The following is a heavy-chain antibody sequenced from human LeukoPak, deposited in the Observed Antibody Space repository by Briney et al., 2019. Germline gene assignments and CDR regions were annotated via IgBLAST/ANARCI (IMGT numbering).Heavy chain of an antibody. CDR1: GDTFSSYA. Sequence: SVKVSCKASGDTFSSYAISWVRQAPGQGLEWMGRIIPIFGTANYAQKFQGRVTITTDESTSTAYMELSSLRSEDTAVYYCAYDFWSGYYTGYNWFDPWGQGTLVT. D-gene: IGHD3-3*01. CDR3: AYDFWSGYYTGYNWFDP. J-gene: IGHJ5*02. CDR2: IIPIFGTA. V-gene: IGHV1-69*05.